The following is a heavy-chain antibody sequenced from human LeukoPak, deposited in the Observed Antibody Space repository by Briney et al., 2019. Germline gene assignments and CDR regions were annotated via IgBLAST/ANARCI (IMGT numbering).Heavy chain of an antibody. J-gene: IGHJ6*02. Sequence: SVKVSCKASVCTFSSYAISWVRQAPGQGLEWMGRIIPVLGIANYAQKFQGRVTITADKSTSTAYMELSSLRSEDTAVYYCARELITIFGVGRYYYYGMDVWGQGTTVTVSS. CDR3: ARELITIFGVGRYYYYGMDV. CDR1: VCTFSSYA. CDR2: IIPVLGIA. D-gene: IGHD3-3*01. V-gene: IGHV1-69*04.